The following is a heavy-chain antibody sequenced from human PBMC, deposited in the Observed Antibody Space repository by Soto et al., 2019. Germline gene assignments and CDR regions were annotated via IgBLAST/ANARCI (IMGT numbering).Heavy chain of an antibody. J-gene: IGHJ4*02. D-gene: IGHD2-2*01. CDR1: GFSLSTSGVG. CDR3: ARQLVPAASLYY. CDR2: IYWDDDK. Sequence: QITLKESGPTLGKPTQTLTLTCTFSGFSLSTSGVGVGWIRQPPGKALEWLALIYWDDDKRYSPSLKSRLTITKDTSKNQVVLTMTNMDPVDTATHYCARQLVPAASLYYWGQGTLVTVSS. V-gene: IGHV2-5*02.